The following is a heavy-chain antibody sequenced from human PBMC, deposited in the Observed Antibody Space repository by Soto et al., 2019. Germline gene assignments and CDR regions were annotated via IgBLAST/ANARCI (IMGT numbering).Heavy chain of an antibody. D-gene: IGHD2-21*01. Sequence: QVQLVQSGGDVKKPGASVKVSCKASNYVFTDYGISWVRQAPGQGLEWMGWISAYNVDTIYNQNLQGRVTMTTDTSTSTAYRELRSLTFDDTAMYYCIRAPSYLPGDYWGQGTLVAVSS. CDR1: NYVFTDYG. V-gene: IGHV1-18*01. CDR3: IRAPSYLPGDY. J-gene: IGHJ4*02. CDR2: ISAYNVDT.